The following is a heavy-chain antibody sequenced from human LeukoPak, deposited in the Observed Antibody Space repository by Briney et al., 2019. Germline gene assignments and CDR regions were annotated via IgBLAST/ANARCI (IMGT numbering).Heavy chain of an antibody. CDR1: GFTFSDYY. J-gene: IGHJ4*02. CDR3: ARAHLVRGVNINPTHFDY. V-gene: IGHV3-11*05. Sequence: GGSLRLSCAASGFTFSDYYMSWIRQAPGKGLEWVSYISYSSSYTNYADSVKGRFTISRDNAKNSLYLQMNSLRAEDTAVYYCARAHLVRGVNINPTHFDYWGQGTLVTVSS. D-gene: IGHD3-10*01. CDR2: ISYSSSYT.